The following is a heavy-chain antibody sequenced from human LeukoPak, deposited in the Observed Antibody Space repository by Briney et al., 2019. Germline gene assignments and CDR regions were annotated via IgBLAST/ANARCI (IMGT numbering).Heavy chain of an antibody. CDR2: FDPEDGET. Sequence: ASVKVSCKVSGYTLTELSMHWVRQAPGKGLEWMGGFDPEDGETIYAQKFQGRVTMTEDTSTDTAYMQLRSLRSDDTAVYYCSREIPSNWYYLDSWGQGTLITVSS. V-gene: IGHV1-24*01. J-gene: IGHJ4*02. CDR3: SREIPSNWYYLDS. CDR1: GYTLTELS. D-gene: IGHD1-20*01.